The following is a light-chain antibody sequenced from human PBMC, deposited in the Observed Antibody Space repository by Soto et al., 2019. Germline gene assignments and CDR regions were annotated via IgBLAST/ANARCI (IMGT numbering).Light chain of an antibody. V-gene: IGKV3-11*01. CDR3: QQFNSL. Sequence: EIVLTQSPATLSLSPGERATLSCSASQSVSSYLAWYQQKPGQAPRLLISAATNRATGIPARFSGSGSRTDFTLTISNLQPEDFATYYCQQFNSLFGQGARLEIK. J-gene: IGKJ5*01. CDR2: AAT. CDR1: QSVSSY.